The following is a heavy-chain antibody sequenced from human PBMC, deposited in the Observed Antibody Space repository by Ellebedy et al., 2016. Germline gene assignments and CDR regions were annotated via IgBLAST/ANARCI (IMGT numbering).Heavy chain of an antibody. Sequence: GESLKISXAASGFTFSSYAMSWVRQAPGKGLEWVSAISGSGGSTYYADSVKGRFTISRDNSKNTLYLQMNSLRAEDTAVYYCARPYGSGSYYNADYWGQGTLVTVSS. J-gene: IGHJ4*02. D-gene: IGHD3-10*01. CDR2: ISGSGGST. CDR3: ARPYGSGSYYNADY. CDR1: GFTFSSYA. V-gene: IGHV3-23*01.